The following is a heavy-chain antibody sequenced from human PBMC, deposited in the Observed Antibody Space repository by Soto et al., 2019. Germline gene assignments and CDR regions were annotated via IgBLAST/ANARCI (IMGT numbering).Heavy chain of an antibody. D-gene: IGHD6-19*01. J-gene: IGHJ4*02. CDR2: ISAYNGNT. Sequence: QVQLVRSGAEVKKPGASVKVSCKASGDTFTSYGISWVRQAPGQGLEWMGWISAYNGNTKSAQKLQGRVTMTTDTSTSTAYMELRSLRSDDTAVYYCASDLAVGLVDYWGQGTLVTVSS. CDR1: GDTFTSYG. CDR3: ASDLAVGLVDY. V-gene: IGHV1-18*01.